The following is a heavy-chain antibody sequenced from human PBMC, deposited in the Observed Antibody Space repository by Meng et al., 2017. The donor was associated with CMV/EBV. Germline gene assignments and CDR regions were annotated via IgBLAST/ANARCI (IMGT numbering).Heavy chain of an antibody. V-gene: IGHV3-30*04. CDR1: GFTFSSYA. CDR3: AREPTEHIVVVIAILTYGMDV. Sequence: GESLEISCATSGFTFSSYAMHWVRQAPGKGLEWVAVISYDGSNKYYADSVKGRFTISRDNSKNTLYLQMNSLRAEDTAVYYCAREPTEHIVVVIAILTYGMDVWGQGTTVTVSS. D-gene: IGHD2-21*01. J-gene: IGHJ6*02. CDR2: ISYDGSNK.